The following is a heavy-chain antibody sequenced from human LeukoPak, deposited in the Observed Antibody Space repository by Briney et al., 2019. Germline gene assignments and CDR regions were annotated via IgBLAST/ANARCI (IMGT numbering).Heavy chain of an antibody. CDR2: FDPEDGER. Sequence: ASVKVSCKAFGYTLTELSMHLVRQAPGTGLDWIGPFDPEDGERIYAQKFQGRLTMTEDTSTDTAYMELSSLRSEDTAVYYCATLIGDNYFGMDVWGKGTTVTVSS. V-gene: IGHV1-24*01. J-gene: IGHJ6*04. D-gene: IGHD3-16*01. CDR3: ATLIGDNYFGMDV. CDR1: GYTLTELS.